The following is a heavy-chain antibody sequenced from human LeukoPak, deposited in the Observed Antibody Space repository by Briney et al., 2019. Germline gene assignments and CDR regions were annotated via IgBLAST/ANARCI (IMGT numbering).Heavy chain of an antibody. CDR2: ISSSSYI. Sequence: GGSLRLSCAASGFTFSSYSMNWVRQAPGKGLEWVSSISSSSYIYYADSVKGRFTISRDNAKNSLYLQMNSLRAEDTAVYYCARPITMVRGTLDFDYWGQGTLVTVSS. D-gene: IGHD3-10*01. CDR1: GFTFSSYS. J-gene: IGHJ4*02. CDR3: ARPITMVRGTLDFDY. V-gene: IGHV3-21*01.